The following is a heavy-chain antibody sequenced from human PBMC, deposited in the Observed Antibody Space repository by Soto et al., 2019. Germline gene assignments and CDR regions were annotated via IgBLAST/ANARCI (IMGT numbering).Heavy chain of an antibody. J-gene: IGHJ6*02. Sequence: QVQLQESGPGLVKPSETLSLTCTVSGGSISRYYWSWIRQPPGKGLECIGYMYNTGSTVYNPSFKSRVTISVDTSKNQFTLKLNSVTAADTALYYCARDLWGYCGTDCYPLDVWGQGTTVTVSS. CDR3: ARDLWGYCGTDCYPLDV. D-gene: IGHD2-21*02. CDR2: MYNTGST. CDR1: GGSISRYY. V-gene: IGHV4-59*01.